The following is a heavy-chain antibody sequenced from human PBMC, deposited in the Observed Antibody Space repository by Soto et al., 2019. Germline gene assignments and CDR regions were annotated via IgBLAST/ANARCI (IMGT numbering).Heavy chain of an antibody. J-gene: IGHJ6*02. CDR3: ARDQEGDYYGSGLWGRGDYYYGMDV. V-gene: IGHV1-18*01. CDR1: GYTFTSYG. Sequence: QVQLVQSGAEVKKPGASVKVSCKASGYTFTSYGISWVRQAPGQGLEWMGWISAYNGNTNYAQKLQGRVTMTTDTSTSTAYMELRSLRSDDTAVYYCARDQEGDYYGSGLWGRGDYYYGMDVWGQGTTVTVSS. CDR2: ISAYNGNT. D-gene: IGHD3-10*01.